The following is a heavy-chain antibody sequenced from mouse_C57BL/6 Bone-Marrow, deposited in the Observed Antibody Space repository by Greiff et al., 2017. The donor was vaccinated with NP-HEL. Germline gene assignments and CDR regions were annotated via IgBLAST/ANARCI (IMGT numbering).Heavy chain of an antibody. CDR2: INPYNGGT. Sequence: EVQLQQSGPVLVKPGASVKMSCKASGYTFTDYYMNWVKQSHGKSLEWIGVINPYNGGTSYNQKFKGKATLTVDKSSSTAYMELNSLTSEDSAVYYCARKGYSNYGAWFAYWGQGTLVTVSA. V-gene: IGHV1-19*01. D-gene: IGHD2-5*01. CDR3: ARKGYSNYGAWFAY. J-gene: IGHJ3*01. CDR1: GYTFTDYY.